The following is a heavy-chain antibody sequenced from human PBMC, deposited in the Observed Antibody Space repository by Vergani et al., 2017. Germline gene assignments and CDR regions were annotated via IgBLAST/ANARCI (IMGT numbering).Heavy chain of an antibody. CDR3: ARERGGGGGPDNYYYYGMDV. D-gene: IGHD3-16*01. J-gene: IGHJ6*02. CDR1: GYTFTSYG. V-gene: IGHV1-18*01. Sequence: QVQLVQSGAEVKKPGASVKVSCKASGYTFTSYGISWVRQAPGQGLEWMGWISAYNGNTNYAQKLQGRVTMTTDTSTSPAYMELRSLGSDDTAVYYCARERGGGGGPDNYYYYGMDVWGQGTTVTVSS. CDR2: ISAYNGNT.